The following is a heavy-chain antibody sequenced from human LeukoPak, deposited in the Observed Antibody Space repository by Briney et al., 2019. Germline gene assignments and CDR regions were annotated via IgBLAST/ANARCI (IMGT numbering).Heavy chain of an antibody. CDR2: ISYDGSNK. D-gene: IGHD3-9*01. V-gene: IGHV3-30*01. Sequence: GGSLRLSCAASGFTFSSYAMHWVRQGPGKGLEWVAVISYDGSNKYYADSVKGRFTISRDNSKNTLYLQMNSLRAEDTAVYYCAGDYYDVLTGSKYYFDYWGQGTLVTVSS. J-gene: IGHJ4*02. CDR3: AGDYYDVLTGSKYYFDY. CDR1: GFTFSSYA.